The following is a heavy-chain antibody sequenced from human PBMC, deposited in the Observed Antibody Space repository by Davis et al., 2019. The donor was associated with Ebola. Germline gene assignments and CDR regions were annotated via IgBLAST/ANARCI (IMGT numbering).Heavy chain of an antibody. Sequence: ASVKVSCKASGYTFTSYGISWVRQAPGQGLEWMGWITAYNGNTNYAQKLQGRVTMTTDTSTSTAYMELRSLRSDDTAVYYCARGGMITMIVVPHDYWGQGTLVTVSS. D-gene: IGHD3-22*01. CDR2: ITAYNGNT. J-gene: IGHJ4*02. CDR1: GYTFTSYG. CDR3: ARGGMITMIVVPHDY. V-gene: IGHV1-18*04.